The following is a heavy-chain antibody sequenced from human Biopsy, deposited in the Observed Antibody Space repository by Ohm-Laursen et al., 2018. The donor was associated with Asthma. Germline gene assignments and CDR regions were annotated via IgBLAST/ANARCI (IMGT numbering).Heavy chain of an antibody. V-gene: IGHV3-53*01. J-gene: IGHJ3*02. CDR3: ARAYGGSFFSGAFDI. D-gene: IGHD4-23*01. CDR2: IYSGGGT. Sequence: GSLRLSCTASGFTVSSNSMSWVRQPPGKGLEWVSVIYSGGGTYYADSVQGRVTISRDNSKNTLSLQMNSLRAEDTAVYYCARAYGGSFFSGAFDIWGQGTMVTVSS. CDR1: GFTVSSNS.